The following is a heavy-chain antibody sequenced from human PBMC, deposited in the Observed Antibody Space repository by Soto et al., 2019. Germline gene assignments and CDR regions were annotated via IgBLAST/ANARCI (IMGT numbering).Heavy chain of an antibody. CDR2: ISGSGYTT. CDR1: GFTFNKYS. D-gene: IGHD3-3*01. CDR3: ASGDDFSWFDP. V-gene: IGHV3-48*02. Sequence: EVQLVESGGGLVQPGGSLRLSCAAAGFTFNKYSMNWVRQAPGRGLEWVSFISGSGYTTYYAGSVKGRFTISRDNAKNSLFLQMNSLRDADTAVYYCASGDDFSWFDPWGQGTLVSVSS. J-gene: IGHJ5*02.